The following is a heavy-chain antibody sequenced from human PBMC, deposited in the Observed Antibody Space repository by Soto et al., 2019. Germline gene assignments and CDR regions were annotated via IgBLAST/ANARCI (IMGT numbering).Heavy chain of an antibody. J-gene: IGHJ4*02. V-gene: IGHV4-4*07. CDR2: IYTSGST. D-gene: IGHD5-18*01. CDR1: GGSISSYY. Sequence: SETLSLTCTVSGGSISSYYWSWIRQPAGKGLEWIGRIYTSGSTNYNPSLKSRVTMSVDTSKNQFPLKLSSVNAADTAVYYCAREPEYSYGYIFDYWGQGTLVTVSS. CDR3: AREPEYSYGYIFDY.